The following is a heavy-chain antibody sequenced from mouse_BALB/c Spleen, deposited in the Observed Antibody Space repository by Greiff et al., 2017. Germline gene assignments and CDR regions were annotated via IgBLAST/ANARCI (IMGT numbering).Heavy chain of an antibody. CDR1: GDSITSGY. CDR2: ISYSGST. J-gene: IGHJ4*01. D-gene: IGHD2-12*01. CDR3: ARYLRRGDAMDY. Sequence: EVQLQQSGPSLVKPSQTLSLTCSVTGDSITSGYWNWIRKFPGNKLEYMGYISYSGSTYYNPSLKSRISITRDTSKNQYYLQLNSVTTEDTATYYCARYLRRGDAMDYWGQGTSVTVSS. V-gene: IGHV3-8*02.